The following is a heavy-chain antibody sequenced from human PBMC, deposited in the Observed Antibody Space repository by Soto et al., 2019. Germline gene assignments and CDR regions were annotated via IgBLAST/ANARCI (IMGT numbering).Heavy chain of an antibody. Sequence: GESLKNSCKGSGGSCISYWIGWVRQITGKGLEWMGIIYPGDSDTRYSPSFQGQVTISADKSISTAYLQWSSLKASDTAMYYCASTSIAAAGKDYNWFDPWGRGTLVTVSS. CDR1: GGSCISYW. J-gene: IGHJ5*02. V-gene: IGHV5-51*01. D-gene: IGHD6-13*01. CDR2: IYPGDSDT. CDR3: ASTSIAAAGKDYNWFDP.